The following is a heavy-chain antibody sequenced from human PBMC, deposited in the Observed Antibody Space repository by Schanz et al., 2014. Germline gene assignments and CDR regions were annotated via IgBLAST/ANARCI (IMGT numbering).Heavy chain of an antibody. V-gene: IGHV4-59*08. CDR3: AKFLYDDPS. CDR1: GGSISTYY. CDR2: IYYTGTT. Sequence: QVQLQESGPGVVKPSETLSLTCTVSGGSISTYYWSWIRQSPGKGLEWIGYIYYTGTTNYNPSLKSRVTISVDTSKNQFPLRLTPLTAADTAVYYCAKFLYDDPSWGQGTLVTVSS. J-gene: IGHJ5*02. D-gene: IGHD3-3*01.